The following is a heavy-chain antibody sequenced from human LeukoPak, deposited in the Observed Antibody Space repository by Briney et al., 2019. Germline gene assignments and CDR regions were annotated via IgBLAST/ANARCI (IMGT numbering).Heavy chain of an antibody. CDR1: GYTFTRYD. CDR2: MNPNSGNT. D-gene: IGHD6-19*01. J-gene: IGHJ4*02. CDR3: ARKGRNSSGWFPFDY. Sequence: EASVKVSCKASGYTFTRYDINWVRQATGQGLEWLGWMNPNSGNTGYAQKFQGRVTMTRNTSISTAYMELSSLRSEDTAVYYCARKGRNSSGWFPFDYWGQGTLVTVSS. V-gene: IGHV1-8*01.